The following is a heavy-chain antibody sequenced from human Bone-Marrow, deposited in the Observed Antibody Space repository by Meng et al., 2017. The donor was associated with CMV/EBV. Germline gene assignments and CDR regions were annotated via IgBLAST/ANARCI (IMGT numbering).Heavy chain of an antibody. V-gene: IGHV3-21*01. J-gene: IGHJ4*02. CDR1: GFTFSSYA. CDR3: AGVAYDYGDRHFAY. CDR2: ISSTGSFI. D-gene: IGHD4-17*01. Sequence: GGSLRLSCAASGFTFSSYAMHWVRQAPGKGLEWVSSISSTGSFIKYADSVEGRFTISRDNAKTSVYLQINSLRAEDTAVYYCAGVAYDYGDRHFAYWGQGALVTVSS.